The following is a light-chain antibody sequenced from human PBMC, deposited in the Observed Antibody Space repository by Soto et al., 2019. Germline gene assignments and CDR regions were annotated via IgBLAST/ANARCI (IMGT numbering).Light chain of an antibody. CDR1: QSVSSNY. J-gene: IGKJ3*01. CDR2: GAS. CDR3: QQYGSSRFT. Sequence: IVLTQSPGTLSLSPGERATLSCRASQSVSSNYLAWYQQKAGQAPRLLIYGASSRATGIPDRFSGSGSGTAFTLTISRLEPEDVAVYYCQQYGSSRFTFGPGTKVDIK. V-gene: IGKV3-20*01.